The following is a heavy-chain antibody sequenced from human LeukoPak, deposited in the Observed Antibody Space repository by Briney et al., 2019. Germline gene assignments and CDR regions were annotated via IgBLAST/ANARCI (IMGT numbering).Heavy chain of an antibody. Sequence: GASVKVSCKVSGYTLTEISMRWVRQAPGKGLEWMGGFDPEDGETIYAQKFQGRVTMTEDTSTDTASMELSSLRSEDTAVYYCATEGVFDIVVIPAASDAFDIWGQGTMVTVSS. J-gene: IGHJ3*02. D-gene: IGHD2-2*01. CDR1: GYTLTEIS. CDR2: FDPEDGET. CDR3: ATEGVFDIVVIPAASDAFDI. V-gene: IGHV1-24*01.